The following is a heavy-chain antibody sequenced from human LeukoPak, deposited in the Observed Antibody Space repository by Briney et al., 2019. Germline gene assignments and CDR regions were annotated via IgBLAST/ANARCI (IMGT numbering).Heavy chain of an antibody. CDR1: GFTFSSYW. J-gene: IGHJ4*02. CDR3: VRDPDALDY. V-gene: IGHV3-7*01. Sequence: GGSLRLSCAASGFTFSSYWMSWVRQAPGKGLEWVANIKQDGSDKYYVDSVKGRFTISRDNAKNSLYLQMNSLRDEDTAVYYCVRDPDALDYWGQGTLVTVSS. CDR2: IKQDGSDK.